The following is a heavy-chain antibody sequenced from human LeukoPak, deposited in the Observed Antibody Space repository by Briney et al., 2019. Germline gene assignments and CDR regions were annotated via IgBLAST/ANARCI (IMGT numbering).Heavy chain of an antibody. V-gene: IGHV3-7*01. J-gene: IGHJ4*02. CDR3: AKDQDSSGYYYDDGEDY. Sequence: PGGSLRLSCAASGFSFTTYWMGWVRQAPGKGLEWVANIKQDGSEKYYVDSVKGRFTISRDNAKNSLYLQMNSLRAEDTAVYYCAKDQDSSGYYYDDGEDYWGQGTLVTVSS. D-gene: IGHD3-22*01. CDR1: GFSFTTYW. CDR2: IKQDGSEK.